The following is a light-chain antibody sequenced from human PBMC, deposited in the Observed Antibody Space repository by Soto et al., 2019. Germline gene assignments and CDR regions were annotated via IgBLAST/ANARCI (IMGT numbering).Light chain of an antibody. J-gene: IGKJ3*01. CDR3: QQYNNCHPIT. Sequence: EIVMTQSPATLSVSPGDRATLSCRASQSVSGDLAWYQQKPGQAPKLLIYAASTRATGIPARFSGSGSGTEFTLTTSSLQYEDVAVYYCQQYNNCHPITFGPGTKVDIK. CDR2: AAS. V-gene: IGKV3-15*01. CDR1: QSVSGD.